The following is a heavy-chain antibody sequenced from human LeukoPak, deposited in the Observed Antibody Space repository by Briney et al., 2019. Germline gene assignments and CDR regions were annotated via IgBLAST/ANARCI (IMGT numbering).Heavy chain of an antibody. Sequence: ESGPGLVKPSETLSLTCTVSGDSINSLDLWSWVRQPPGKGLEWIGEMYLSGTTHSNPSVKSRVTISIDKSKNQFFLNLSSVTAADTAVYYCAGLVGRYSSGLYYYYFDYWGQGTLVTVSS. CDR2: MYLSGTT. V-gene: IGHV4-4*02. J-gene: IGHJ4*02. D-gene: IGHD3-22*01. CDR3: AGLVGRYSSGLYYYYFDY. CDR1: GDSINSLDL.